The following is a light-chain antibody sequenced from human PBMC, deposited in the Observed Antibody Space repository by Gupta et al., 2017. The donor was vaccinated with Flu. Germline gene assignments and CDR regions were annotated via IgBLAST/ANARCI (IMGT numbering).Light chain of an antibody. CDR1: QSIGNY. CDR3: QQSDTSPYT. V-gene: IGKV1-39*01. CDR2: AAS. Sequence: DIQLAQSPSSLSACVGDRVTITCRASQSIGNYLDWYQQKPGKAPKLLIYAASSLQSGVPSRFSGSGSGTDFTLTITSLQPEDFATYYCQQSDTSPYTFGQGTKLEI. J-gene: IGKJ2*01.